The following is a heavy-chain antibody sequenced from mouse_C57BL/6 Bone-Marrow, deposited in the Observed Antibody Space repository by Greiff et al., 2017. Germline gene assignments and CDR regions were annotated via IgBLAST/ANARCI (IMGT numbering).Heavy chain of an antibody. D-gene: IGHD2-5*01. Sequence: EVKLMESGEGLVKPGGSLKLSCAASGFTFSSYAMSWVRQTPEKRLEWVAYISSGGDYIYYADTVKGRFTISRDNARNTLYLQMSSLKSEDTAMYYCTRERTYYSNYEAMDYWGQGTSVTVSS. CDR1: GFTFSSYA. CDR3: TRERTYYSNYEAMDY. V-gene: IGHV5-9-1*02. CDR2: ISSGGDYI. J-gene: IGHJ4*01.